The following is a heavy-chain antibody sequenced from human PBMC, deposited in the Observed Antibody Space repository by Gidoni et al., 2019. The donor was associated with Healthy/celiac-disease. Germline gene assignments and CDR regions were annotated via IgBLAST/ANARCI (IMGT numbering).Heavy chain of an antibody. CDR2: ISGSGGST. D-gene: IGHD5-12*01. J-gene: IGHJ4*02. Sequence: EVQLLASGGGLVQPGGSLGLSCAASGFTFSSYAMSWVRQAPGKGLELVSAISGSGGSTYYADSVKGRFTISRDNSKNTLDLKMNSLRAEDTAVYYCAKEGGGGYDSYWGQGTLVTVSS. CDR3: AKEGGGGYDSY. CDR1: GFTFSSYA. V-gene: IGHV3-23*01.